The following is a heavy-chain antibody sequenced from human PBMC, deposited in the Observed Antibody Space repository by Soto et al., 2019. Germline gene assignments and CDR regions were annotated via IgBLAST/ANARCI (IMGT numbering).Heavy chain of an antibody. V-gene: IGHV4-31*03. CDR1: GGSISSGGYY. D-gene: IGHD3-22*01. J-gene: IGHJ5*02. CDR2: IYYSGST. Sequence: QVQLQESGPGLVKPSQTLSLTCTVSGGSISSGGYYWSWIRQHPGKGLEGIGYIYYSGSTYYNPSLKSRVTISVDTSKNQFSLKLSSVTAADTAVYYCARAGMIVALGWFDPWGQGTLVTVSS. CDR3: ARAGMIVALGWFDP.